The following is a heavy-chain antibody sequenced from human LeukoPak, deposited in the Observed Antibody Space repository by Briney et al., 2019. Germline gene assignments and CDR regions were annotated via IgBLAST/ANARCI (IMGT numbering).Heavy chain of an antibody. CDR2: INTDGSIT. V-gene: IGHV3-74*01. J-gene: IGHJ4*02. D-gene: IGHD6-25*01. Sequence: GGSLRLSCAASGCTFSGSWMQWVRQAPGKGLVWVSRINTDGSITGYADPVKGRFTISRDNAKSTLYLQMHSLRAEDTAVHYCARNIASGGDYWGQGTLVTVSS. CDR3: ARNIASGGDY. CDR1: GCTFSGSW.